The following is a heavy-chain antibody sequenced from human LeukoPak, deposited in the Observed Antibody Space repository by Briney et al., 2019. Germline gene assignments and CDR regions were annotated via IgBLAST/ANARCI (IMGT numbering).Heavy chain of an antibody. Sequence: GESLKISCKGSGYSFTSYWIGWVRQMPGKGLEWMGIIYPGDSDTRYSPSFQGQVTISADKSISTAYLQWSSLKASDTAMYYCARQGSIAAAGMGDNWFDPWGQGTLVTVSS. D-gene: IGHD6-13*01. CDR1: GYSFTSYW. J-gene: IGHJ5*02. CDR3: ARQGSIAAAGMGDNWFDP. V-gene: IGHV5-51*01. CDR2: IYPGDSDT.